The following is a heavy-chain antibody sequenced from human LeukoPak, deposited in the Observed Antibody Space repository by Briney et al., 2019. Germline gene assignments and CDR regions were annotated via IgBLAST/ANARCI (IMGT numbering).Heavy chain of an antibody. V-gene: IGHV3-30-3*02. J-gene: IGHJ3*02. CDR1: GFTFSSYA. CDR3: ASALTSDAFDI. CDR2: MSYDGSNK. D-gene: IGHD3-16*01. Sequence: PGGSLRLSCAASGFTFSSYAMHWVRQAPGKGLEWLAVMSYDGSNKYYADSVKGRFTISRDNSKNTLYLQMNSLRAEDTAVYYCASALTSDAFDIWGQGTMVTVSS.